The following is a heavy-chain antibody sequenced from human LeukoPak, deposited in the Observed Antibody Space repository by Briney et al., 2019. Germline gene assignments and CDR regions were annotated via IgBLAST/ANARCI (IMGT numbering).Heavy chain of an antibody. CDR3: ERGLDLVATILDY. CDR1: GYTFTGYY. D-gene: IGHD5-12*01. CDR2: INPNSGGT. V-gene: IGHV1-2*02. Sequence: GASVKVSCKASGYTFTGYYMHWVRQAPGQGLEWMGWINPNSGGTNYAQKFQGRVTMTRDTSISTAYMELSRLRCDDTAVYYGERGLDLVATILDYWGQGTLVTVSS. J-gene: IGHJ4*02.